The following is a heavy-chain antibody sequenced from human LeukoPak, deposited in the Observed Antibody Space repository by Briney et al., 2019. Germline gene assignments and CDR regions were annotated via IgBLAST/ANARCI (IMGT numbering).Heavy chain of an antibody. V-gene: IGHV4-34*01. CDR1: GGSFSGYY. CDR2: INHSGST. J-gene: IGHJ3*02. CDR3: ARGCAPSAFDI. Sequence: SETLSLTCAVYGGSFSGYYWSWIRQPPGKGLEWIGEINHSGSTNYNPSLKSRVTISVDTSKNQFSLKLSSVAAADTAVYYCARGCAPSAFDIWGQGTMVTVSS.